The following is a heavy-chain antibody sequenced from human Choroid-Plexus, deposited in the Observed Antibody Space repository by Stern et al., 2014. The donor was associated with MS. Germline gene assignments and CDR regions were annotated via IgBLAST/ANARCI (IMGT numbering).Heavy chain of an antibody. CDR2: VSYDGSNK. CDR3: AKDRQYLTYFFDH. J-gene: IGHJ5*02. V-gene: IGHV3-30*18. D-gene: IGHD2/OR15-2a*01. CDR1: GFTFGSCA. Sequence: VQLVESGGGVVQPGRPLRLSCVVSGFTFGSCAMHWVRQAPGTGLEWVAGVSYDGSNKYYADSVKGRFTISRDNSQNTLYMQMSSLRPEDTAVYYCAKDRQYLTYFFDHWGQGSLVTVSS.